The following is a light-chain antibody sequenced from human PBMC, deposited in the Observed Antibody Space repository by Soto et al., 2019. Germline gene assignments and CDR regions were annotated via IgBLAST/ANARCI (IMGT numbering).Light chain of an antibody. CDR2: WAS. CDR3: QQYYSSPFT. V-gene: IGKV4-1*01. J-gene: IGKJ3*01. CDR1: RSVLSSSNNKNF. Sequence: DIVMTQSPGSLAVSLGERATVNCRSGRSVLSSSNNKNFLAWYQQKAGQPPRLLIYWASTRQSGVPDRFSGSGSGTDFTLTISSLQAEDVAVYYCQQYYSSPFTFGPGTKVDI.